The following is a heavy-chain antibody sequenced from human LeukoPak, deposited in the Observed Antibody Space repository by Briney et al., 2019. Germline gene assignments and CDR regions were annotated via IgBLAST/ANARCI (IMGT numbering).Heavy chain of an antibody. CDR2: IRSKANSYST. D-gene: IGHD5-18*01. Sequence: PGGSLRLSCAASGFTFSGSAMHWVRQASGKGLEWVGRIRSKANSYSTAYAASVKGRFTISRDDSKNTAYLQMNSLKTEDTAVYYCTRMVDTASPFPVYYYYMDVWGKGTTVTVSS. J-gene: IGHJ6*03. CDR3: TRMVDTASPFPVYYYYMDV. V-gene: IGHV3-73*01. CDR1: GFTFSGSA.